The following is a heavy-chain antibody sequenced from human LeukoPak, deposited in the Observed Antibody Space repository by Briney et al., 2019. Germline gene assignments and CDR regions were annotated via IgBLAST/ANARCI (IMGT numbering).Heavy chain of an antibody. V-gene: IGHV1-8*01. D-gene: IGHD5-24*01. Sequence: ASVKVSCKASGYTFTSYDFNWVRQATGQRPEWMGWMSPNSGDTGYAQKFQDRVTMTRNTSISTAYMELSSLRSDDTAVYYCARGLEMAAILTHFDYWGQGTLVTVSS. CDR3: ARGLEMAAILTHFDY. CDR2: MSPNSGDT. CDR1: GYTFTSYD. J-gene: IGHJ4*02.